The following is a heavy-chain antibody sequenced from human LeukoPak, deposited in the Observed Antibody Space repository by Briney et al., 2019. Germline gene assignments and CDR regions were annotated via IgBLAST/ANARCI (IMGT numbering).Heavy chain of an antibody. D-gene: IGHD1-26*01. V-gene: IGHV3-21*01. CDR3: WEDSGGGGYYYYNMDV. J-gene: IGHJ6*03. CDR2: ISSSSSYI. Sequence: GGSLRLSCAASGFTFSSYAMSWVRQAPGKGLEWVSSISSSSSYIYYADSVKGRFTISRDNAKNSLYLQMNSLRAEDTAVYYCWEDSGGGGYYYYNMDVWGKGTTVTVSS. CDR1: GFTFSSYA.